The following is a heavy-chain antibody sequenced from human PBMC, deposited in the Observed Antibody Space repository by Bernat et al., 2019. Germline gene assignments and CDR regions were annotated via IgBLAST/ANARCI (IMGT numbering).Heavy chain of an antibody. CDR3: ARVRNVDIVAMRGYFDN. CDR2: IKEDGSEK. V-gene: IGHV3-7*01. J-gene: IGHJ4*02. CDR1: GFTFNNYW. Sequence: EVQLVESGGGLVQPGGSLRLSCAASGFTFNNYWMSWVRQAPGKGLEWVANIKEDGSEKYYVDSVKGRFTISRDNAKNSLYLQVNSLRAEDAAAYYCARVRNVDIVAMRGYFDNWGQGTLVTVSS. D-gene: IGHD5-12*01.